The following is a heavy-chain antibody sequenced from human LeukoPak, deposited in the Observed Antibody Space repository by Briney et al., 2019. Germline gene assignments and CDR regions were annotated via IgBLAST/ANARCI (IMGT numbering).Heavy chain of an antibody. D-gene: IGHD3-3*01. CDR1: GDSISTYY. J-gene: IGHJ6*03. V-gene: IGHV4-59*12. CDR3: ARSTPSFDFWSGSMGGSRNYYYMDV. CDR2: TFYTGTT. Sequence: SETLSLTCIVSGDSISTYYWTWIRQSPGKGMEWIGYTFYTGTTNYNPSLKSRVTISVDTSKNQFSLKLSSVTAADTAVYYCARSTPSFDFWSGSMGGSRNYYYMDVWGKGTTVTVSS.